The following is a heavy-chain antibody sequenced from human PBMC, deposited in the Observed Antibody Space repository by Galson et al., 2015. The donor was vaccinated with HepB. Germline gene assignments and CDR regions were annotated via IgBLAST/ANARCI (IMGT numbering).Heavy chain of an antibody. V-gene: IGHV1-18*01. J-gene: IGHJ2*01. D-gene: IGHD3-3*01. CDR1: GYTFTSYG. CDR2: ISAYNGNT. CDR3: ARDRGGDYDFWSGYYYWYFDL. Sequence: SVKVSCKASGYTFTSYGISWVRQAPGQGLEWMGWISAYNGNTNYAQKLQGRVTMTTDTSTSTAYMELRSLRSDDTAVYYCARDRGGDYDFWSGYYYWYFDLWGRGTLVTVSS.